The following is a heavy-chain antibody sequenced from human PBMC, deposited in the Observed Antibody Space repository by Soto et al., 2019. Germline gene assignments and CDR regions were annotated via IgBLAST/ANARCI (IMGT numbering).Heavy chain of an antibody. CDR1: GFTFSSYA. Sequence: QVQLVESGGGVVQPGRSLRLSCAASGFTFSSYAMHWVRQAPGKGLEWVAVISYDGSNKYYADSVKGRFTISRDNSKNSLYLQMNSLGAEDTAVYYCARGGGEYYYDSSGYYYWWGQGTLVTVSS. CDR2: ISYDGSNK. D-gene: IGHD3-22*01. J-gene: IGHJ4*02. CDR3: ARGGGEYYYDSSGYYYW. V-gene: IGHV3-30-3*01.